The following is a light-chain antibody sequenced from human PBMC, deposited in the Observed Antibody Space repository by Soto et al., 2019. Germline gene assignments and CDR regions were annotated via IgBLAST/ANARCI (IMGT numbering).Light chain of an antibody. CDR3: QQRSNWPPLT. J-gene: IGKJ4*01. V-gene: IGKV3-11*01. CDR1: QSVSTY. CDR2: DTS. Sequence: EIVLTQSPATLSLSPGERATLSCRASQSVSTYLAWYQQKPGQAPRLLIYDTSNRATGVSERFSGSGSGTDLTLTISSLEPEDFAIDYCQQRSNWPPLTFGGGTKVEIK.